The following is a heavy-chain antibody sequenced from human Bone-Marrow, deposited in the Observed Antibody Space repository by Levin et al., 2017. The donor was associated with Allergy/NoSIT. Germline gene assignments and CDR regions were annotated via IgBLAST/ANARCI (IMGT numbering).Heavy chain of an antibody. CDR2: ISWDSIST. CDR3: AKDSAITRAGTSGTYFDS. V-gene: IGHV3-43*01. J-gene: IGHJ4*02. Sequence: GGSLRLSCAASGFTFDDYTMHWVRQVPGKGLEWVSLISWDSISTHYADSVKGRFTISRDDSKNSLFLQMNSLRSEDSGLYYCAKDSAITRAGTSGTYFDSWGQGTLVTVSS. D-gene: IGHD5-12*01. CDR1: GFTFDDYT.